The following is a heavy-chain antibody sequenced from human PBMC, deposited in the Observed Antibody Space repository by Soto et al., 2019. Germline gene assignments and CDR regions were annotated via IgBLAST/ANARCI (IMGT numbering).Heavy chain of an antibody. D-gene: IGHD3-3*01. CDR2: INYSGST. J-gene: IGHJ5*02. Sequence: SETLSLTCTVSGGSISRSTYYWGWIRQPPGKGLEWIGSINYSGSTYYNPSLKSRVTISVDTSKNQCFLKLSSVTAADTAVYYCARHYASLLEPPNWFDPCGKGTLVTASS. CDR1: GGSISRSTYY. V-gene: IGHV4-39*01. CDR3: ARHYASLLEPPNWFDP.